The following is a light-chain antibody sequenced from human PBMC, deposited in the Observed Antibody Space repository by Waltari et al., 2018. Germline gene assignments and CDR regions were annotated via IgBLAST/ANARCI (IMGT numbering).Light chain of an antibody. Sequence: QSVLTQPPSASGTPGLRVTISCSGISSNIGSNPANWYKHLPGRAPKLLIYGNDQRPSGVPDRISGSKSGSSASLAINGLQSEDEADYYCAAWDDSLNGWVFGGGTKLTVL. CDR3: AAWDDSLNGWV. V-gene: IGLV1-44*01. CDR2: GND. J-gene: IGLJ3*02. CDR1: SSNIGSNP.